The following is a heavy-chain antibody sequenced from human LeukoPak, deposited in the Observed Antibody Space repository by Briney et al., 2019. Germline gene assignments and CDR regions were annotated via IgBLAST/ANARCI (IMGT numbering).Heavy chain of an antibody. CDR1: GGSISSTGYY. CDR2: IYYSGST. Sequence: SETLSLTCTVSGGSISSTGYYWGWIRQPPGKGLEWIGSIYYSGSTYYNPSLKSRVTISVDTSKNQFSLKLSSVTAADTAVYYCASQYSSSWVSDYWGQGTLVTVSS. CDR3: ASQYSSSWVSDY. V-gene: IGHV4-39*01. D-gene: IGHD6-13*01. J-gene: IGHJ4*02.